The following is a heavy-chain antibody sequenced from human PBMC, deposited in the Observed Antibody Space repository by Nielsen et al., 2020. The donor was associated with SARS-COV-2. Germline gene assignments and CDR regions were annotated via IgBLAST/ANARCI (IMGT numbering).Heavy chain of an antibody. Sequence: SETLSLTCAVYGGSFSGYYWSWIRQPPGKGLEWIGSIYYSGSTYYNPSLKSRVTISVDTSKNQFSLKLSSVTAADTAVYYCARHPSCDYWGQGTLVTVSS. J-gene: IGHJ4*02. CDR3: ARHPSCDY. CDR2: IYYSGST. CDR1: GGSFSGYY. V-gene: IGHV4-34*01.